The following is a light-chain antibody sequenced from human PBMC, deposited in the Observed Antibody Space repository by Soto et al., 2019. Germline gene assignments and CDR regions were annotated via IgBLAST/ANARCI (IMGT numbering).Light chain of an antibody. V-gene: IGKV3-15*01. CDR2: LAS. CDR1: QSVSTN. Sequence: EIVMTQSPATLSVCRGERATLSCRASQSVSTNLAWYQQNPGQAPRLLIYLASTRAPGIPARFSGSGSGTEFTLTISSLQSEDFAVYYCQQYNNWPPTTFGQGTRLEIK. J-gene: IGKJ5*01. CDR3: QQYNNWPPTT.